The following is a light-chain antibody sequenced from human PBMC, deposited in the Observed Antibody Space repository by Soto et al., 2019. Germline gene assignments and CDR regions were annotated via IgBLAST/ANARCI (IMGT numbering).Light chain of an antibody. V-gene: IGKV1-5*01. J-gene: IGKJ1*01. CDR1: QSVISPW. CDR2: DAS. CDR3: QRYNNYPMA. Sequence: DIQMTQSPSTLSASVGDRVTITCRASQSVISPWLAWYQQKPGKAPNLLIYDASSLESGVPSRFSGSGSGTDFTLTISSLQPDDFATYYCQRYNNYPMAFGQGTKVEIK.